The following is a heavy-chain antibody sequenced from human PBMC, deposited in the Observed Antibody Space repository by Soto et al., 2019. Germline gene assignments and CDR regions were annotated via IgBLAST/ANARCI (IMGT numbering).Heavy chain of an antibody. V-gene: IGHV3-15*07. D-gene: IGHD1-26*01. CDR1: NFIFSNAW. CDR3: TTGSPIHREHYYHGMDV. Sequence: GGSLRLSCAASNFIFSNAWMNWVRQAPGKGLEWVGRIKSKTDGGTTDYATPVKGRFTISRDDSKNTVYLQMNSLKTEDTAVYYCTTGSPIHREHYYHGMDVWGQGTTVTVSS. CDR2: IKSKTDGGTT. J-gene: IGHJ6*02.